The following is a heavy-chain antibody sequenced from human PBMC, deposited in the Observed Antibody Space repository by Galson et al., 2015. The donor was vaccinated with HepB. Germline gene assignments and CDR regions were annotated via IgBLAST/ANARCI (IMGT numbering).Heavy chain of an antibody. CDR2: ISAYNGNT. Sequence: SVKVSCKASGYTFTSYVITWVRQSPGQGLEWMGWISAYNGNTNYAQNLQGRVTVTTDTSTSVAYMELRSLRSDDTAVYYCASPSVYSGSYQSAVGYGMDVGGQGTTVTVSS. J-gene: IGHJ6*02. D-gene: IGHD1-26*01. CDR1: GYTFTSYV. V-gene: IGHV1-18*04. CDR3: ASPSVYSGSYQSAVGYGMDV.